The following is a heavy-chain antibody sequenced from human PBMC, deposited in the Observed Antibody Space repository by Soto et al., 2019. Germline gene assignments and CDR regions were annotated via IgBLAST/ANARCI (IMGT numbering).Heavy chain of an antibody. Sequence: QVQLVESGGGVVQPGRSLRLSCAASGFNFSSYVMHWVRQAPGKGLEWVAVIWYDGGNKYYADSVKGRFTISRDNSKNTLYLHMNSLRAEEEAVYYCGRDGQWLPRDGLRSSYYFAYWGQGTLVTVSS. CDR3: GRDGQWLPRDGLRSSYYFAY. J-gene: IGHJ4*02. CDR1: GFNFSSYV. V-gene: IGHV3-33*01. CDR2: IWYDGGNK. D-gene: IGHD6-19*01.